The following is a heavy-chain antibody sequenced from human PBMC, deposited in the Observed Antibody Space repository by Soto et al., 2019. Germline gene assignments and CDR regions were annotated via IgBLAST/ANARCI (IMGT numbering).Heavy chain of an antibody. CDR1: GGSFSGYY. CDR2: INHSGST. J-gene: IGHJ6*02. CDR3: ARDHHTAMVQDV. V-gene: IGHV4-34*01. D-gene: IGHD5-18*01. Sequence: PSETLSLTCAVYGGSFSGYYWSWIRQPPGKGLEWIGEINHSGSTNYNPSLKSRVTISVDTSKNQFSLKLSSVTAADTAVYYCARDHHTAMVQDVWGQGTTVTVSS.